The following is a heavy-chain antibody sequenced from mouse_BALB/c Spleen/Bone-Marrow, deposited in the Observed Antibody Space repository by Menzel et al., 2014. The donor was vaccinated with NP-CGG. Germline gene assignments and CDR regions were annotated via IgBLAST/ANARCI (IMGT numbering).Heavy chain of an antibody. V-gene: IGHV14-3*02. Sequence: VQLQQSGAELVKPGASVKLSCTASGFNIKDTYMHWVKQRPEQGLEWIGRIDPANGNTKYDPKFQGKATITADTSSNTAYLQLNSLTSEDTAVYYCARRAARATGFAYWGQGTLVTVSA. CDR1: GFNIKDTY. J-gene: IGHJ3*01. CDR3: ARRAARATGFAY. D-gene: IGHD3-1*01. CDR2: IDPANGNT.